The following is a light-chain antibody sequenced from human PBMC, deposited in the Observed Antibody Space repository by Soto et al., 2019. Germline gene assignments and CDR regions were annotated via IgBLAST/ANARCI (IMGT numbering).Light chain of an antibody. CDR1: QSVSSY. V-gene: IGKV3-11*01. J-gene: IGKJ4*02. Sequence: EIVMTQSPATLSVSPGERVTLSCRASQSVSSYLAWYQQKPGQAPRLLIYDASNRATGIPARFSGSGSGTDFTLTISSLEPDDFAVYYCQQRSDWPSTFGGGTKVQIK. CDR3: QQRSDWPST. CDR2: DAS.